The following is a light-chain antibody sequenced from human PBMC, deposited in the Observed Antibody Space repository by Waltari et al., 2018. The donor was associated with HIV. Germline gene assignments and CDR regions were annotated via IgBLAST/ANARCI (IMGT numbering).Light chain of an antibody. V-gene: IGLV2-11*01. CDR3: CSYAGSYTLYV. Sequence: HSALTQSRLLYGSPGTAATLSCPRTRSRVGGRDYVSWYQQHPGKAPKLMIYDVSKRPSGVPDRFSGSKSGNTASLTISVLQAEDEADYCCCSYAGSYTLYVFGTGTKVTVL. CDR2: DVS. J-gene: IGLJ1*01. CDR1: RSRVGGRDY.